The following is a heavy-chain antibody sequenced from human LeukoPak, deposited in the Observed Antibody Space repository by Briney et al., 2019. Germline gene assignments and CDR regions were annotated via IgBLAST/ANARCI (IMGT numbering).Heavy chain of an antibody. V-gene: IGHV3-30-3*01. CDR3: ARDLYCSSTSCFPE. CDR2: ISYDGSNK. D-gene: IGHD2-2*01. CDR1: GSVFSSYA. J-gene: IGHJ4*02. Sequence: PGTSLRLSCAASGSVFSSYAMHWVRQAPGKGLEWVAVISYDGSNKYYADSVKGRFTISRDNSKNTLYLQMNSLRAEDTAVYYCARDLYCSSTSCFPEWGQGTLVTVSS.